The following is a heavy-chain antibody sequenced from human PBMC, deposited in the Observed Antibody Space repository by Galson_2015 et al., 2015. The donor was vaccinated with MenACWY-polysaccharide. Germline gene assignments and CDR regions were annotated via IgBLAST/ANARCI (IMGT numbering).Heavy chain of an antibody. CDR2: ISPDGSDM. V-gene: IGHV3-21*01. J-gene: IGHJ4*02. CDR3: ARDIRRKYYGSGSPGYFDS. Sequence: SLRLSCAGSGFTLSTYSMTWGRQAPGKGLEWVSFISPDGSDMGYAASLKGRFTISRDNATVYLEVTSLIAEDTAVYYCARDIRRKYYGSGSPGYFDSWGQGTLVTVSS. CDR1: GFTLSTYS. D-gene: IGHD3-10*01.